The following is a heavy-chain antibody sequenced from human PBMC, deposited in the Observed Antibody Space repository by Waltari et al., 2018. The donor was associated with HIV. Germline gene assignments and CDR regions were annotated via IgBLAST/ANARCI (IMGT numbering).Heavy chain of an antibody. CDR2: INPNSGGT. D-gene: IGHD6-6*01. J-gene: IGHJ4*02. CDR1: GYTFTGHY. CDR3: ATALYSSSSAGSIDY. V-gene: IGHV1-2*02. Sequence: QVQLVQSGAEVKKPGASVKVSCKASGYTFTGHYMHWVQPAPGQGLEWMGWINPNSGGTNYAQKFQGRVTMTRDTSISTAYMELSRLRSDDTAVYYCATALYSSSSAGSIDYWGQGTLVTVSS.